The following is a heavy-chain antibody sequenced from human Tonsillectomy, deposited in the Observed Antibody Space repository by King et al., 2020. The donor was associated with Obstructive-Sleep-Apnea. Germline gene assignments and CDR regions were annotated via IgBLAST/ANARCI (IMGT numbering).Heavy chain of an antibody. D-gene: IGHD3-10*01. V-gene: IGHV2-26*01. CDR3: ARITLGTALVRGAGRGSYYGMDV. CDR1: GFSLSNTRMG. Sequence: HVTLKESGPVLAKPKETLTLTCTVSGFSLSNTRMGVSWIRQPPGKALEWLAHIFSNDEKSYRTSLKTRLTISKETSKSQVVLTMTNMDPVDTATYYCARITLGTALVRGAGRGSYYGMDVWGQGTTVTVSS. J-gene: IGHJ6*02. CDR2: IFSNDEK.